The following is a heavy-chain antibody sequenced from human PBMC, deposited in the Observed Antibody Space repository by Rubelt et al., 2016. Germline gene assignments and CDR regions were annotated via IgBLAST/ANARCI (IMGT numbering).Heavy chain of an antibody. D-gene: IGHD1-26*01. J-gene: IGHJ4*02. CDR3: ARSVGATPSFDY. Sequence: QLQLQESGPGLVKPSETLSLTCTVSGGSISSSSYYWGWIRQPPGKGLEWIGSIYYSGSTYYNPSLTSRVTIAVATAKNQFSLKLSSVTAADTAVYYCARSVGATPSFDYWGQGTLVTVSS. V-gene: IGHV4-39*01. CDR1: GGSISSSSYY. CDR2: IYYSGST.